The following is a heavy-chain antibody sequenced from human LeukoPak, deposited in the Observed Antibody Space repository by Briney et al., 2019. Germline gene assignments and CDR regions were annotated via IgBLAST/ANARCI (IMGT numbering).Heavy chain of an antibody. CDR2: ISYDGSNK. CDR3: ARPGAVRGDSYYPMDV. D-gene: IGHD3-10*01. Sequence: GGSLRLSCAASGFTFSSYAMHWVRQAPGKGLEWVAVISYDGSNKYYADSVKGRFTISRDNAKNSLYLDMNSLRAEDTAVYYCARPGAVRGDSYYPMDVWGQGTTVTVSS. CDR1: GFTFSSYA. V-gene: IGHV3-30-3*01. J-gene: IGHJ6*02.